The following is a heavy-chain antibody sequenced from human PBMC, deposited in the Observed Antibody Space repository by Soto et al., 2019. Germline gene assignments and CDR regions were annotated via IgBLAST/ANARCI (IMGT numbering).Heavy chain of an antibody. D-gene: IGHD3-10*01. CDR2: IYYSGST. V-gene: IGHV4-39*01. CDR1: GGSISSSSYY. J-gene: IGHJ6*02. CDR3: ARYTRRYYYGSGKYYYYYGMDV. Sequence: SETLSLTCTVSGGSISSSSYYWGWIRQPPGKGLEWIGSIYYSGSTYYNPSLKSRVTISVDTSKNQFSLKLSSVTAADTAVYYCARYTRRYYYGSGKYYYYYGMDVWGQGTTVTVSS.